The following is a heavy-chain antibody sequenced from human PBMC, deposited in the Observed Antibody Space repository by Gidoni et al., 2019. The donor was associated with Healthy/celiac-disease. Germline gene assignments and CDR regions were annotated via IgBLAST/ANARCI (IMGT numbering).Heavy chain of an antibody. CDR1: GFPFSSYA. Sequence: QVQLVESGGGVVQPGRSLRLSCAASGFPFSSYAMHWVRQAPGKGLELVAVISYDGSNKYYADSVKGRFTISRDNSKNTLYLQMNSLRAEDTAVYYCASMVAAAGGYFDYWGQGTLVTVSS. CDR3: ASMVAAAGGYFDY. V-gene: IGHV3-30-3*01. J-gene: IGHJ4*02. CDR2: ISYDGSNK. D-gene: IGHD6-13*01.